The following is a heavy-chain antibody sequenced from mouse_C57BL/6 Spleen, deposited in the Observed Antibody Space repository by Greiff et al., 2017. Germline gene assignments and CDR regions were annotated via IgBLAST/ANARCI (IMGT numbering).Heavy chain of an antibody. V-gene: IGHV1-81*01. CDR3: ARWPTTVVSFYAMDY. D-gene: IGHD1-1*01. CDR2: IYPRSGNP. Sequence: QVQLQQSGAELARPGASVKLSCKASGYTFTSYGISWVKQRTGQGLEWIGEIYPRSGNPYYNEKFKGKATLTADKDSSTAYMELRSLTSEDSAVYFCARWPTTVVSFYAMDYWGQGTSVTVSS. J-gene: IGHJ4*01. CDR1: GYTFTSYG.